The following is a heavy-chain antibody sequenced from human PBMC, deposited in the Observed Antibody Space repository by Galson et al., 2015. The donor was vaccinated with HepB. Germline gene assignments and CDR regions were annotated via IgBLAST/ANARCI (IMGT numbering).Heavy chain of an antibody. V-gene: IGHV1-18*04. D-gene: IGHD6-19*01. CDR3: ARSTKYSSGWYRKIDYYYYYGMDV. CDR1: GYTFTSCG. Sequence: SVKVSCKASGYTFTSCGISWVRQAPGQGLEWMGWISAYNGNTNYAQKLQGRVTMTTDTSTSTAYMELRSLRSDDTAVYYCARSTKYSSGWYRKIDYYYYYGMDVWGQGTTVTVSS. J-gene: IGHJ6*02. CDR2: ISAYNGNT.